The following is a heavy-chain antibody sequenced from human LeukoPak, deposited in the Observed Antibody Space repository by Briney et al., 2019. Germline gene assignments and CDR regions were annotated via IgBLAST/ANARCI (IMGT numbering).Heavy chain of an antibody. CDR1: GFTFGSYA. D-gene: IGHD2-15*01. Sequence: GGSLRLSCAASGFTFGSYAMSWVRQAPGRGLEWVSAISGSGGNTYYADSVKGRFTISRDNSKNTPYLQMNSLRADDTAVYYCARNHHNSGGRCDFWGQGTLVTVSS. CDR2: ISGSGGNT. CDR3: ARNHHNSGGRCDF. V-gene: IGHV3-23*01. J-gene: IGHJ4*02.